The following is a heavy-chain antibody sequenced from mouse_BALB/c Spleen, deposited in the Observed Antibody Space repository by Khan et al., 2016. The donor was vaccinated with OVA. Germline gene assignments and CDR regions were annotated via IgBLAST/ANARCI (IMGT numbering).Heavy chain of an antibody. D-gene: IGHD1-1*02. J-gene: IGHJ1*01. V-gene: IGHV3-2*02. Sequence: VQLQESGPGLVKPSQSLSLTCTVTGYSITSDYAWNWIRQFPGNKLERMGYITYSGSTSYNPYLKSRISITRDKSKNQFFLQFNSVTTGDTATYYCARRAYYANWYFDVWGAGTTVTVSS. CDR3: ARRAYYANWYFDV. CDR1: GYSITSDYA. CDR2: ITYSGST.